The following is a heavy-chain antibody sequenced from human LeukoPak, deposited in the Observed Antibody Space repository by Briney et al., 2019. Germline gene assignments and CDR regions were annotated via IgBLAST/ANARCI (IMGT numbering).Heavy chain of an antibody. J-gene: IGHJ4*02. Sequence: PGGSLRLSCAASGFTFSSYWMSWVRQAPGKGLEWVANIKQDGSEKYYVDSVKGRFTISRDNAKNSLYLQMNSLRAEDTAVYYCARAVSTRNVLLWFGEWAFDYWGQGTLVTVS. CDR2: IKQDGSEK. V-gene: IGHV3-7*01. CDR1: GFTFSSYW. D-gene: IGHD3-10*01. CDR3: ARAVSTRNVLLWFGEWAFDY.